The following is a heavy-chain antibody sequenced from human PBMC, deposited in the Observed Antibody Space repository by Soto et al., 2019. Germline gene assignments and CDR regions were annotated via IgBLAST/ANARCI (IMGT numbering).Heavy chain of an antibody. Sequence: GGSLRLSCAASGFTFSSYAMSWVRQAPGKGLEWVSAISGSGGSTYYADSVNGRFTISRDNSKNTLYLQMNSLSAEDTDVYYCAKALGGAMGAFDIWGQGTMVTVSS. CDR3: AKALGGAMGAFDI. CDR2: ISGSGGST. D-gene: IGHD5-18*01. J-gene: IGHJ3*02. CDR1: GFTFSSYA. V-gene: IGHV3-23*01.